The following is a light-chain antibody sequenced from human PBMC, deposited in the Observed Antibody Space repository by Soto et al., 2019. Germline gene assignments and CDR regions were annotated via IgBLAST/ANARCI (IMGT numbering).Light chain of an antibody. V-gene: IGLV4-69*01. CDR2: VNSDGSH. CDR1: SGHSTYA. CDR3: QTWFTGPPWV. Sequence: QPVLTQSPSASASPGASVKLTCTLTSGHSTYAIAWHQQQPEKGPRYLMKVNSDGSHSKGDGIPGRFSGSSAGAERYLTISSLQSEDAADYDCQTWFTGPPWVFGGGTKLTVL. J-gene: IGLJ3*02.